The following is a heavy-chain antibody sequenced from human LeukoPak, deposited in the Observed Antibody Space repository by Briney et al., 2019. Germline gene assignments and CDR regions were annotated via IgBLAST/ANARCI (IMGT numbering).Heavy chain of an antibody. J-gene: IGHJ6*03. CDR3: ARVGIFHYGSGSYYGEGRGPYYYYYMDV. D-gene: IGHD3-10*01. V-gene: IGHV3-53*01. Sequence: GGSLRLSCAASGFTVSSNYMSWVRQAPGKGLEWVSVIYSGGSTYYADSVKGRFTISRDNSMNTLYLQMNSLRAEDTAVYYCARVGIFHYGSGSYYGEGRGPYYYYYMDVWGKGTTVTISS. CDR1: GFTVSSNY. CDR2: IYSGGST.